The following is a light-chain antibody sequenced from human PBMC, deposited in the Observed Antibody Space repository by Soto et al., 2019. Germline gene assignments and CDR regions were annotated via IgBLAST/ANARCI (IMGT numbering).Light chain of an antibody. CDR2: NVN. CDR3: GSHAGNSNLV. J-gene: IGLJ3*02. Sequence: QSALIQPPSVSGSPGQSVTISCAGTSSDVGSYDYVSWYQQHPGTVPKPMIYNVNSRPSGVPDLYSDSKSGNTASLTVSGLQTEDEADYYCGSHAGNSNLVFGGGTKVTVL. V-gene: IGLV2-8*01. CDR1: SSDVGSYDY.